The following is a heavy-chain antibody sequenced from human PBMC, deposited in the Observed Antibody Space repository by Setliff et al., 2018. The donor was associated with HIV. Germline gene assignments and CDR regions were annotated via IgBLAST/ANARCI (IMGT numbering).Heavy chain of an antibody. D-gene: IGHD1-1*01. Sequence: ASVKVSCKASGYTFTSYAMHWVRQAPGQRLEWMGWINAGNGNTKCSQKFQGRVTITRDTSASTAYMELSSLRSEGTAVYYCARETDWDGGFDYWGQGTLVTVS. J-gene: IGHJ4*02. CDR2: INAGNGNT. V-gene: IGHV1-3*01. CDR1: GYTFTSYA. CDR3: ARETDWDGGFDY.